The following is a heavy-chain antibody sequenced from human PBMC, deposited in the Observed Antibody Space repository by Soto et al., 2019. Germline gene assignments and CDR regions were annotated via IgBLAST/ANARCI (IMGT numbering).Heavy chain of an antibody. D-gene: IGHD6-13*01. Sequence: QVQLVQSGAEVKKPGASVKVSCKASGYTFTSYDINWVRQATGQGLEWMGWMNPNSGNTGYAQKFQGRVTMTRNTSISTAYMELSSLRSEDMAVYYWVIEIAAAGTDYWGQGTLVTGSS. CDR1: GYTFTSYD. J-gene: IGHJ4*02. CDR3: VIEIAAAGTDY. V-gene: IGHV1-8*01. CDR2: MNPNSGNT.